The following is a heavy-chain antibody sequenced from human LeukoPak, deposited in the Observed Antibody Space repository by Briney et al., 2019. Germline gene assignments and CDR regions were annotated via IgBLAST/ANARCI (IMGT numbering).Heavy chain of an antibody. CDR1: GGSISSGSYY. D-gene: IGHD3-3*01. CDR3: AGYYDFWSGYFDY. CDR2: IYTSGST. J-gene: IGHJ4*02. Sequence: SETLSLTCTVSGGSISSGSYYWSWIRQPAGKGLEWIGRIYTSGSTNYNPSLKSRVTISIDTSKNQFSLKLSSVTAADTAVYYCAGYYDFWSGYFDYWGQGTLVTVSS. V-gene: IGHV4-61*02.